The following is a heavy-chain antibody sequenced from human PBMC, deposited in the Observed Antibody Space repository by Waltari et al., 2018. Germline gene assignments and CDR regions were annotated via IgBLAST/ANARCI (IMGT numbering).Heavy chain of an antibody. D-gene: IGHD1-20*01. CDR1: GITFSNYA. CDR3: ATPFYNWDDPLHS. CDR2: ITVGDDT. J-gene: IGHJ4*02. Sequence: EVQLLESGGDLVQSGGSLRLSCAASGITFSNYAINWVRLAPGTGLEWVSAITVGDDTYYADSVKGRFTISRDTSKDTVHLQMNGLRAEDTAVYYCATPFYNWDDPLHSWGQGTLVTVSS. V-gene: IGHV3-23*01.